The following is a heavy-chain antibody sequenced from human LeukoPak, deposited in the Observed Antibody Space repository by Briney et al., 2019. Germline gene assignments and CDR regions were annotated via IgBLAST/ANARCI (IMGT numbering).Heavy chain of an antibody. Sequence: GVSVTVSCKASGYTFTGYYMHWVRQAPGQGLAWMGWVNPKSGGTNYAQKFQGRVTMTRDTSISTDYMELSRLTSDDTAVYYCVRSDLVSYNFDYWGQGTQFTASP. CDR2: VNPKSGGT. D-gene: IGHD2-8*01. V-gene: IGHV1-2*02. CDR3: VRSDLVSYNFDY. J-gene: IGHJ4*02. CDR1: GYTFTGYY.